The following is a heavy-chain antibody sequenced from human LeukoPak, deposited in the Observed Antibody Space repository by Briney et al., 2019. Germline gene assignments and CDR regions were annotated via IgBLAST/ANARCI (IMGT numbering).Heavy chain of an antibody. V-gene: IGHV4-31*03. J-gene: IGHJ6*02. CDR3: ARVKSTAFYYGMDV. D-gene: IGHD5/OR15-5a*01. CDR1: GGSISSGGYY. CDR2: IYYSGST. Sequence: PSETPSLTCTVSGGSISSGGYYWSWIRQHPGKGLEWIGYIYYSGSTYYNPSLKSRVTISVDTSKNQFSLKLSSVTAADTAVYYCARVKSTAFYYGMDVWGQGTTVTVSS.